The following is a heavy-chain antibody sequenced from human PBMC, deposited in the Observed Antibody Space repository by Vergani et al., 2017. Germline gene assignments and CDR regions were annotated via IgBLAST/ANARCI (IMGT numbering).Heavy chain of an antibody. V-gene: IGHV4-31*03. CDR3: ARVPMTTVTTRVPYTGWFDP. Sequence: QVQLQESGPGLVKPSQTLSLTCTVSGGSISSGGYYWSWIRQHPGKGLEWIGYIYYSGSTYYNPSLKSRVTISVDTSKNQFSLKLSSVTAAATAVYYCARVPMTTVTTRVPYTGWFDPWGQGTLVTVSS. J-gene: IGHJ5*02. CDR2: IYYSGST. CDR1: GGSISSGGYY. D-gene: IGHD4-17*01.